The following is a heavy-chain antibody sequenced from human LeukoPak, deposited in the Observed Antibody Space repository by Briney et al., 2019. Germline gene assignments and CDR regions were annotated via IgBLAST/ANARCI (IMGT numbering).Heavy chain of an antibody. J-gene: IGHJ4*02. CDR1: GGSISSSSYY. Sequence: SETLSLTCTVSGGSISSSSYYWGWIRQPPGKGLEWIGSIYYSGSTYYNPSLKSRVTISVDTSKNQFSLKLSSVTAADTAVYYCAKVVLRGLIIAAEYYFDYWGQGTLVTVSS. CDR2: IYYSGST. D-gene: IGHD3-10*01. CDR3: AKVVLRGLIIAAEYYFDY. V-gene: IGHV4-39*07.